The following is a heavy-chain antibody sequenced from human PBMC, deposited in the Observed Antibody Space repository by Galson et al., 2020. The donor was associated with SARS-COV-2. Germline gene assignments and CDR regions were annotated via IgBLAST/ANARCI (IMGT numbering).Heavy chain of an antibody. Sequence: SETLSLTCTVSGGSLNSGDYHWNWIRQSPGKGLEWIAYIFHSGKTYFNPSLQSRVTISVDTSKNHFSLNLTSVTATDTAVYYCASATVGSTFHFDYWGQGALVTVSS. D-gene: IGHD1-26*01. CDR2: IFHSGKT. V-gene: IGHV4-30-4*08. CDR1: GGSLNSGDYH. J-gene: IGHJ4*02. CDR3: ASATVGSTFHFDY.